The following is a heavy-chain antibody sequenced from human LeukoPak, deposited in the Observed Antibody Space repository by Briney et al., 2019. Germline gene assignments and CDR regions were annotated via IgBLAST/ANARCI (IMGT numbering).Heavy chain of an antibody. Sequence: PGRSLRLSCAASGFTVSSNYMSWVRQAPGKGLEWVSVIYSGGSTYYADSVKGRFTISRDNSKNTLYLQMNSLRAEDTAVYYCATSYSSSWWSFDYWGQGTLVTVSS. J-gene: IGHJ4*02. D-gene: IGHD6-13*01. CDR3: ATSYSSSWWSFDY. CDR2: IYSGGST. V-gene: IGHV3-66*01. CDR1: GFTVSSNY.